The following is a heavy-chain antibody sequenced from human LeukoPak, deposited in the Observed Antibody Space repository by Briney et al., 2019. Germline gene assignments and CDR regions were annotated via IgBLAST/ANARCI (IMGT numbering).Heavy chain of an antibody. CDR3: ARDRITVAATETSFDY. J-gene: IGHJ4*02. CDR1: GFTFSDHY. CDR2: TRNKANSYTT. Sequence: GGSLRLSCAASGFTFSDHYMDWVRQAPGKGLEWVGRTRNKANSYTTEYAASVKGRFTISRDDSKNSLYLQMNSLRAEDTAVYYCARDRITVAATETSFDYWGQGTLVTVSS. D-gene: IGHD6-19*01. V-gene: IGHV3-72*01.